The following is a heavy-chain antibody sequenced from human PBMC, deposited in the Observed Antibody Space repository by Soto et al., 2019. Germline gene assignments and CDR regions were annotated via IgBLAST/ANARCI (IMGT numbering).Heavy chain of an antibody. CDR1: GFTFSSYW. CDR2: INSDGSST. CDR3: AREFVEHPPASRYYYGMDV. Sequence: PGGSLRLSCAASGFTFSSYWMHWVRQAPGKGLVWVSRINSDGSSTSYADSVKGRFTISRDNTKNTLYLQMNSLRAEDTAVYYCAREFVEHPPASRYYYGMDVWGQGTTVTVSS. V-gene: IGHV3-74*01. D-gene: IGHD1-1*01. J-gene: IGHJ6*02.